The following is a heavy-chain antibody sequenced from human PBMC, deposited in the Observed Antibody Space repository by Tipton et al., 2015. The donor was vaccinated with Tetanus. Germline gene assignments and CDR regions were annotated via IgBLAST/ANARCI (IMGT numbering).Heavy chain of an antibody. D-gene: IGHD2-8*01. CDR1: GDSISGYY. CDR3: ARGMVSWGIFPY. J-gene: IGHJ4*02. V-gene: IGHV4-59*01. Sequence: TLSLTCSVSGDSISGYYWSWIRQPPGMGLEWIGHIHSSGTTHYNPSLKSRVTISVDTSKNQFSLKLSSVTAADTAVYYCARGMVSWGIFPYWGQGTLVTVSS. CDR2: IHSSGTT.